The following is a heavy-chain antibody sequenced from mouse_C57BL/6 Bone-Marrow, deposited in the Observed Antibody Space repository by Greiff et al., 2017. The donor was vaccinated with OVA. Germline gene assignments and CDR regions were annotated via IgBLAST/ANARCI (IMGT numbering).Heavy chain of an antibody. V-gene: IGHV1-19*01. D-gene: IGHD2-3*01. CDR3: ARFDGYYLDY. J-gene: IGHJ2*01. CDR1: GYTFTDYY. CDR2: INPYNGGT. Sequence: VQLQQSGPVLVKPGASVKMSCKASGYTFTDYYMNWVKQSHGKSLEWIGVINPYNGGTSYNQKFKGKATLTVDKSSSTAYMELNSLTSEDSAVYYCARFDGYYLDYWGQGTTLTVSS.